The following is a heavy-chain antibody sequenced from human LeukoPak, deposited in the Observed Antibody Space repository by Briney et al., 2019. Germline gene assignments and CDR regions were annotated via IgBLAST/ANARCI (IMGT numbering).Heavy chain of an antibody. J-gene: IGHJ4*02. CDR2: ISGSGGST. Sequence: PGGTLRLSCAASGFTFSSYGMSWVRQAPGKGLEWVSAISGSGGSTYYADSVKGRFTISRDNAKNTLYLQMNSLRAEDTAVYYCARGLYGSPGDNWGQGTLVSVSS. CDR3: ARGLYGSPGDN. CDR1: GFTFSSYG. V-gene: IGHV3-23*01. D-gene: IGHD1-26*01.